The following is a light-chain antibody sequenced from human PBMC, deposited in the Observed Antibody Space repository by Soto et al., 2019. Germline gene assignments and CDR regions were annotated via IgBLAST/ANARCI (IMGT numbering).Light chain of an antibody. Sequence: QPVLTQPPSASGTPGQRVTISCSGSSSNIGSNYVYWYHQLPGTAPKLVIYRNNQRPSGVPDRFSGSKSGTSASLAISGLRSEDEADYYCAAWDDSLSGLVFGRGTQLTVL. CDR2: RNN. J-gene: IGLJ2*01. CDR1: SSNIGSNY. CDR3: AAWDDSLSGLV. V-gene: IGLV1-47*01.